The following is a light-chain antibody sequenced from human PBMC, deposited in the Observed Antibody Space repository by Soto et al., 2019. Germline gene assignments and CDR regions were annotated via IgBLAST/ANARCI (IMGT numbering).Light chain of an antibody. CDR3: QHYGSSSMYT. CDR1: LSVSSTY. J-gene: IGKJ2*01. CDR2: GAS. V-gene: IGKV3-20*01. Sequence: EVVLTQSPGTLSLSPGERTTLSCRASLSVSSTYLAWYQQKPGQAPRLLVYGASSRATGIPDRFSGSGSGTDFTLTISRLEPEAFAVYYCQHYGSSSMYTFGQGTKLEIK.